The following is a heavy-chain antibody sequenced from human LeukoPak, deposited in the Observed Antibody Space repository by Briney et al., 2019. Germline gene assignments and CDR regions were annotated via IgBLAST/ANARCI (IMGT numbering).Heavy chain of an antibody. V-gene: IGHV1-58*01. CDR3: SALSLGELSLYGFFDY. Sequence: SVKVSCKASGFTFTSSAVQWVRQARGQRLEWIGWIVVGSGNTNYAQKFQERVTITRDMSTSTAYMELSSLRSEDTAVYYCSALSLGELSLYGFFDYWGQGTLVTVSS. J-gene: IGHJ4*02. CDR2: IVVGSGNT. D-gene: IGHD3-16*02. CDR1: GFTFTSSA.